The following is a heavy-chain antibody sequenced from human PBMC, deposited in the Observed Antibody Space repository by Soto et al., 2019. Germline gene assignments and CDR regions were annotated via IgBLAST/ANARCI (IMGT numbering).Heavy chain of an antibody. V-gene: IGHV4-4*02. CDR1: GGSMSSSKW. CDR3: ARSEDTVLDY. Sequence: QVQLQESGPGLVKPSSTLSLTCTVSGGSMSSSKWWNWVRQPPGKGLEWIGEAHHSGRTNYNPSLKRRVSISVDKSKRHFSLKLSSVTAADTAVYYCARSEDTVLDYWGQGTLATVSS. CDR2: AHHSGRT. J-gene: IGHJ4*02. D-gene: IGHD4-17*01.